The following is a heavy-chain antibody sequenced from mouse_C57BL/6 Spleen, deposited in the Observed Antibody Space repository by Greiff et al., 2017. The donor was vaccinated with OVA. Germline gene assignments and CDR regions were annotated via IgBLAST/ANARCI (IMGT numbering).Heavy chain of an antibody. D-gene: IGHD4-1*01. V-gene: IGHV1-82*01. J-gene: IGHJ1*03. CDR3: ALTGREWYFDV. CDR1: GYAFSSSW. Sequence: QVQLKESGPELVKPGASVKISCKASGYAFSSSWMNWVKQRPGKGLEWIGRIYPGDGDTNYNGKFKGKATLTADKSSSTAYMQLSSLTSEDSAVYFGALTGREWYFDVWGTGTTVTVSS. CDR2: IYPGDGDT.